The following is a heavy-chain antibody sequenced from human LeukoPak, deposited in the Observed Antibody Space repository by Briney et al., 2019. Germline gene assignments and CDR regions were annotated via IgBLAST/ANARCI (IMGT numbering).Heavy chain of an antibody. CDR2: IKTDGSEK. V-gene: IGHV3-7*04. CDR3: ARGSYSSSWYGSEYFQH. J-gene: IGHJ1*01. Sequence: GGSLRLSCEGSGFTFSNYWMGWVRQAPGKGLQWVANIKTDGSEKYYVDSVKGRFTISRDNAKNSLYLQMNSLRAEDTAVYYCARGSYSSSWYGSEYFQHWGQGTLVTVSS. CDR1: GFTFSNYW. D-gene: IGHD6-13*01.